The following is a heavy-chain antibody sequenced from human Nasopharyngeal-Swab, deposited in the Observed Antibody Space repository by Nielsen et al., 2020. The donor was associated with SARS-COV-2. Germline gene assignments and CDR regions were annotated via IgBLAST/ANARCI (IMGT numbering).Heavy chain of an antibody. Sequence: GGSLRLSCAASGFTFSSYAMHWVRQAPGKGLEWVAVISYDGSNKYYADSVKGRFTISRDNSKNTLYLQMNSLRAEDTAVYYCARGDRYGGNALDAFDIWGQGTMVTVSS. D-gene: IGHD4-23*01. J-gene: IGHJ3*02. CDR3: ARGDRYGGNALDAFDI. V-gene: IGHV3-30-3*01. CDR1: GFTFSSYA. CDR2: ISYDGSNK.